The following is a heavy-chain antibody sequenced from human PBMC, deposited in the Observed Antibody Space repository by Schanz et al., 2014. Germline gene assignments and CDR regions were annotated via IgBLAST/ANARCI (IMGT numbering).Heavy chain of an antibody. CDR3: ARDRDQWDGNYLDY. J-gene: IGHJ4*02. CDR2: IGGSDGNT. D-gene: IGHD1-26*01. Sequence: QVPLVQSGAEVRKPGSSVRVSCKASGGTFTSYAFSWVRQAPGQGLEWMGWIGGSDGNTNFAQKFQGRVTMTTDTSTSTVYMELRSLTSDDSAVYYCARDRDQWDGNYLDYWGQGTLVTVSS. CDR1: GGTFTSYA. V-gene: IGHV1-18*01.